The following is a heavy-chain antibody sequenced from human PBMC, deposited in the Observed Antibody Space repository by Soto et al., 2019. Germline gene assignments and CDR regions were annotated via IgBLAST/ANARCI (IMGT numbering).Heavy chain of an antibody. CDR2: IKHDGSET. J-gene: IGHJ4*02. V-gene: IGHV3-7*01. Sequence: EVQLVESGGGLVQPGGSLRLSCAASGFTFSSHWMSWVRQAPGKGLEWVANIKHDGSETYYVDSVKGRFTISRDNAKHSLYLQMPSLRAEDTAVYYCASDDYYWARDYWGQGTLVPVSS. CDR1: GFTFSSHW. D-gene: IGHD2-21*02. CDR3: ASDDYYWARDY.